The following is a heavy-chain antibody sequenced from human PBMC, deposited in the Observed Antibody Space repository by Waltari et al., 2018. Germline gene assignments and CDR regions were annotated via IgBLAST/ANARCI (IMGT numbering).Heavy chain of an antibody. J-gene: IGHJ6*02. V-gene: IGHV3-23*01. CDR2: ISGSGGST. Sequence: EVQLLESGGGLVQPGGSLRLSCEASVFPFRTYARNWVRQAPGRWLEWVSTISGSGGSTYYADSVKGRFTISRDNSKNTQYLQMNSLRAEDSAVYYCAKDRLYYGMDVWGQGTTVTVSS. CDR1: VFPFRTYA. CDR3: AKDRLYYGMDV.